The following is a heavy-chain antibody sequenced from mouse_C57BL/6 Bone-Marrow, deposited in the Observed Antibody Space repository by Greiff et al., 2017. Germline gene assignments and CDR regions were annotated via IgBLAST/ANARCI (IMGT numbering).Heavy chain of an antibody. V-gene: IGHV1-50*01. CDR1: GYTFTSYW. J-gene: IGHJ2*01. D-gene: IGHD1-1*01. Sequence: QVQLQQPGAELVKPAASVKLSCKASGYTFTSYWMQWVKQRPGQGLEWIGEIDPSDSYTNFNQKFKGKATLTVDTSSSTAYMQLSSLTSEDSAVYYCARGHYYGSRDYYFDYWGQGTTLTVSS. CDR2: IDPSDSYT. CDR3: ARGHYYGSRDYYFDY.